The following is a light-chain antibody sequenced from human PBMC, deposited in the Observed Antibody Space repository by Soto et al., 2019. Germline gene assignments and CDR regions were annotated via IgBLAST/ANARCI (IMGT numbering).Light chain of an antibody. V-gene: IGLV2-14*01. CDR2: EVS. CDR1: SSDVGAYNY. CDR3: SSYTRSSTQV. Sequence: QSALTQPASVSGSPGQSITISCTGTSSDVGAYNYVSWYQVHPGKAPTLIISEVSNRPSGVSSRFSGSKSTNTASLTISGLRPEDEAEYYCSSYTRSSTQVFGTGTKATVL. J-gene: IGLJ1*01.